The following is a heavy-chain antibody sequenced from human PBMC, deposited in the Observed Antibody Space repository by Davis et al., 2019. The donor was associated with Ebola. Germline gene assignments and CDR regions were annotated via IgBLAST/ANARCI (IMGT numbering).Heavy chain of an antibody. V-gene: IGHV3-21*01. D-gene: IGHD3-16*01. CDR2: ISSSSSYI. CDR1: GFTFSSYS. CDR3: ARARLGFWYYYMDV. Sequence: GESLKISCAASGFTFSSYSMNWVRQAPGKGLEWVSSISSSSSYIFYAESVKGRFTISRDNAKNSLYLQMNSLRAEDTAVYYCARARLGFWYYYMDVWGKGTTVTVSS. J-gene: IGHJ6*03.